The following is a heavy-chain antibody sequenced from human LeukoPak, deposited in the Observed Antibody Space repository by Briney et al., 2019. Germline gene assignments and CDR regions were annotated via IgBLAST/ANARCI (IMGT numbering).Heavy chain of an antibody. J-gene: IGHJ4*02. CDR2: IYYSEST. CDR3: ARLGLTTPFDY. V-gene: IGHV4-59*01. CDR1: GGSISSYY. Sequence: PSETLSLTCTVSGGSISSYYWSWIRQPPGKGLEWIGYIYYSESTNYNPSLKSRVTISVDTSKNQFSLKLSSVTAADTAVYYCARLGLTTPFDYWGQGTLVTVSS. D-gene: IGHD1-1*01.